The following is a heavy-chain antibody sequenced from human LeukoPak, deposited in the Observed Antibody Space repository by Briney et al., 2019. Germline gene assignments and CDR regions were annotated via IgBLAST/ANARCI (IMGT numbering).Heavy chain of an antibody. V-gene: IGHV1-2*02. Sequence: ASVKVSCKASGGTFSSYAISWVRQAPGQGLEWMGWINPNSGGTNYAQKFQGRVTMTRDTSISTAYMELSRLRSDDTAVYYCARDPSGILTGYYNDYWGQGTLVTVSS. CDR3: ARDPSGILTGYYNDY. J-gene: IGHJ4*02. D-gene: IGHD3-9*01. CDR1: GGTFSSYA. CDR2: INPNSGGT.